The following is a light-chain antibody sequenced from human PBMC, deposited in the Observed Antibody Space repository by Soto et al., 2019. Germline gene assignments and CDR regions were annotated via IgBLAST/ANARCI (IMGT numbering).Light chain of an antibody. CDR2: ANT. CDR1: SSNIGTPYD. CDR3: QSYDSALRGWV. V-gene: IGLV1-40*01. Sequence: LTQPPSVSGAPGQRVTISCTGSSSNIGTPYDVHWYQHLPGTAPKLLIYANTNRPSGVPDRFSGSRSDTSASLAITGLQPDDEADYYCQSYDSALRGWVFGGGTKLTVL. J-gene: IGLJ3*02.